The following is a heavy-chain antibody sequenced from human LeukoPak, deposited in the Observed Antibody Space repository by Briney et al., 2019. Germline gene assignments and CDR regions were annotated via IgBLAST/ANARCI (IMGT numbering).Heavy chain of an antibody. CDR3: AKDGVNTISFDS. CDR2: ISGSGGVT. J-gene: IGHJ4*02. Sequence: GGSLRLSCAASGFTFSSYAMRGVRQVPGKGLEGVSGISGSGGVTYYADFVKGRFTISRDNSKNTLYLQMNSLRAEDTAVYYCAKDGVNTISFDSWGQGTLVTVSS. V-gene: IGHV3-23*01. CDR1: GFTFSSYA. D-gene: IGHD3-3*01.